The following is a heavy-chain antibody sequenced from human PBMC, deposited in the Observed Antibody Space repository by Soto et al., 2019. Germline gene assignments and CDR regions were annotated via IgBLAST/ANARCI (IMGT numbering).Heavy chain of an antibody. Sequence: QVQLVESGGGVVQPGRSLRLSCAASGFTFSSYAMHWVRQAPGKGLEWVAVISYDGSNKYYADSVKGRFTISRDNSKNPLYLQMNSLRAEDTAVYSCATSYGDYDAFDIWGQGTMVTVCS. CDR1: GFTFSSYA. CDR3: ATSYGDYDAFDI. D-gene: IGHD4-17*01. J-gene: IGHJ3*02. V-gene: IGHV3-30-3*01. CDR2: ISYDGSNK.